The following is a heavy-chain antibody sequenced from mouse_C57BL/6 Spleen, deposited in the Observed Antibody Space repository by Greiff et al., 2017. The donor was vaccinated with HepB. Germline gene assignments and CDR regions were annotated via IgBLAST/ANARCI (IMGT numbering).Heavy chain of an antibody. Sequence: DVHLVESGGDLVKPGGSLKLSCAASGFTFSSYGMSWVRQTPDKRLEWVATISSGGSYTYYPDSVKGRFTISKDNAKNTLYLQMSSLKSEDTAMYYCATSYSSWFAYWGQGTLVTVSA. CDR3: ATSYSSWFAY. D-gene: IGHD2-12*01. J-gene: IGHJ3*01. CDR2: ISSGGSYT. CDR1: GFTFSSYG. V-gene: IGHV5-6*01.